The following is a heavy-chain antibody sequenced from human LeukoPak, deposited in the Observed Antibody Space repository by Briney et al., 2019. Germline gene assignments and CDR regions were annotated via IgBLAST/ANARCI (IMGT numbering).Heavy chain of an antibody. CDR1: GGSISSYY. CDR2: IYYSGST. D-gene: IGHD6-6*01. Sequence: SETLSLTCTVSGGSISSYYWSWIRQPPGKGLEWIGYIYYSGSTNYNPSLKSRVTISVDTSKNQFSLKLSSVTAADTAVYYCARLVGWSRVGLYYFDYWGQGTLVTVSS. CDR3: ARLVGWSRVGLYYFDY. J-gene: IGHJ4*02. V-gene: IGHV4-59*01.